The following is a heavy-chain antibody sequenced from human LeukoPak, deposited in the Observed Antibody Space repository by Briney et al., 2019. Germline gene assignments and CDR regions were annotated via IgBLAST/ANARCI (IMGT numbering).Heavy chain of an antibody. D-gene: IGHD3-10*01. V-gene: IGHV1-2*02. Sequence: DSVKVSCKASGYTFTGYFLHWVRQAPGQGLEWMGRINPNSGGANYAQKFQGRVSMTRDTSNNTAYMELNRLTFDDTALYFCAKGWDVNYYGSSRNYFDPWGQGALVTVSS. CDR2: INPNSGGA. J-gene: IGHJ5*02. CDR1: GYTFTGYF. CDR3: AKGWDVNYYGSSRNYFDP.